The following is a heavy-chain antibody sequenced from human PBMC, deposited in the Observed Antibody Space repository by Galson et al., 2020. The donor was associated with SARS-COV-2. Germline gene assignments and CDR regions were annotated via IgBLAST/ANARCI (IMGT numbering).Heavy chain of an antibody. D-gene: IGHD6-13*01. CDR2: ISPSGNT. J-gene: IGHJ4*02. CDR3: ARGRWAAVEHFDY. V-gene: IGHV4-34*01. Sequence: SETLSLTCAVYDASFNGNSWSWIRQPPGKGLEWIGEISPSGNTNYNPSLKSRVTISVFSLKLTSVTAADTGVYYCARGRWAAVEHFDYWGPGTLVTVSS. CDR1: DASFNGNS.